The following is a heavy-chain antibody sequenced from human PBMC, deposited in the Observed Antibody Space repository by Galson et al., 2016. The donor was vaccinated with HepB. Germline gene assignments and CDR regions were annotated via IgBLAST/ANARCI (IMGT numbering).Heavy chain of an antibody. CDR2: VYYSGSP. CDR1: GFSLTTSGVG. CDR3: ASSDCPTGTCNGIRFDD. Sequence: LVTPTQTLTLTCTFSGFSLTTSGVGVGWIRQPPGKRLECIGIVYYSGSPQYSPSLKSRVSISVDTSKNQFSLRLSSVTAADTAIYYCASSDCPTGTCNGIRFDDWGRGTLVTVSS. D-gene: IGHD2-8*01. V-gene: IGHV4-39*01. J-gene: IGHJ4*02.